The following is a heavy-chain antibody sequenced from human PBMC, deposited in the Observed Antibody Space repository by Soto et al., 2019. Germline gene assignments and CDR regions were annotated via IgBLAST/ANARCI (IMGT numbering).Heavy chain of an antibody. J-gene: IGHJ5*02. CDR3: AREHRRWLQLPGWWWFDP. V-gene: IGHV4-39*07. Sequence: SETLSLTCTVSGGSISSGGYYWSWIRQPPGKGLEWIGEINHSGSTNYNPSLKSRVTISVDTSKNQFSLKLSSVTAADTAVYYCAREHRRWLQLPGWWWFDPGGKEPLVTAPS. CDR1: GGSISSGGYY. CDR2: INHSGST. D-gene: IGHD1-1*01.